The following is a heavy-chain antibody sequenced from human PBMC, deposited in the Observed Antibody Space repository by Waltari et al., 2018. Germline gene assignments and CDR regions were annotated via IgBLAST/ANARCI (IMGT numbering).Heavy chain of an antibody. CDR2: INPNSGGT. Sequence: QVQLVQSGAEVKKPGASVKVSCKASGYTFTGYYMHWVRQAPGQGLEWMGRINPNSGGTNYAQKFQGRVTMTRDTSISTAYMELSRLRSDDTAVYYCARDLRVAYCSSTSCSGAFDIWGQGTMVTVSS. D-gene: IGHD2-2*01. J-gene: IGHJ3*02. CDR1: GYTFTGYY. CDR3: ARDLRVAYCSSTSCSGAFDI. V-gene: IGHV1-2*06.